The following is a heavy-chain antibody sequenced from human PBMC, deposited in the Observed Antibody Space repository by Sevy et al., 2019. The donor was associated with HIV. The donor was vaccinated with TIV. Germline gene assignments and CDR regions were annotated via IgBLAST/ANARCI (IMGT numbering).Heavy chain of an antibody. CDR1: GFTFDDYA. J-gene: IGHJ3*02. CDR2: IYWNSGSI. D-gene: IGHD2-21*01. Sequence: GGSLRLSCAASGFTFDDYAMHWVRQAPGKGLEWVAGIYWNSGSIGYADSVKGRFTISRDNAKNSLYLQMNSLRAEDTAFYYCAKDTSPTAYSDAFDIWGQWTMVTVSS. CDR3: AKDTSPTAYSDAFDI. V-gene: IGHV3-9*01.